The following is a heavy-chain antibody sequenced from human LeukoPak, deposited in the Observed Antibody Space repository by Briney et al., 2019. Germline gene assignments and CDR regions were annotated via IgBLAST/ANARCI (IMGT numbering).Heavy chain of an antibody. J-gene: IGHJ6*02. D-gene: IGHD2-21*02. V-gene: IGHV1-69*13. CDR1: GGTFISYA. CDR3: ARDSLTYCGGDCYYYYYGMDV. CDR2: IIPIFGTA. Sequence: ASVKVSCKASGGTFISYAISWVRQAPGQGLEWMGGIIPIFGTANYAQKFQGRVTITADESTSTAYMELSSLRSEDTAVYYCARDSLTYCGGDCYYYYYGMDVWGQGTTVTVSS.